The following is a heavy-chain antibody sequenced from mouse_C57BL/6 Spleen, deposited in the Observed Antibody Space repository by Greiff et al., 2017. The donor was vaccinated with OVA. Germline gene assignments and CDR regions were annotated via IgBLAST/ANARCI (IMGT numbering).Heavy chain of an antibody. J-gene: IGHJ2*01. CDR3: TRVGSGYFDY. CDR1: GFTFSSYA. D-gene: IGHD1-3*01. Sequence: EVMLVESGEGLVKPGGSLKLSCAASGFTFSSYAMSWVRQTPEKRLEWVAYISSGGDYIYYADTVKGRVTISRDNARNTLYLQMSSLKSEDTAMYYCTRVGSGYFDYWGQGTTLTVSS. CDR2: ISSGGDYI. V-gene: IGHV5-9-1*02.